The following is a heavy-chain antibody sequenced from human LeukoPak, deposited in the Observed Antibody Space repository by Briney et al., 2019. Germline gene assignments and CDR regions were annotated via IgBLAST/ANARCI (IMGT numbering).Heavy chain of an antibody. J-gene: IGHJ4*02. CDR3: ARHGDREARPFDY. CDR1: GGSISSSSYY. V-gene: IGHV4-39*01. Sequence: SETLSLTCTVSGGSISSSSYYWGWIRQPPGKGLEWIGSIYYSGSTYYNPSLKSRVTISVDTSKNQFSLKLSSVTAADTAVYYCARHGDREARPFDYWGQGTLVTVSS. D-gene: IGHD6-6*01. CDR2: IYYSGST.